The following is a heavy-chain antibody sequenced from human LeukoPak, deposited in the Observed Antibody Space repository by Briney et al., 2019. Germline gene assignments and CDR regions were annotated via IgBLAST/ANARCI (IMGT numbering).Heavy chain of an antibody. CDR2: ISGSGGST. J-gene: IGHJ4*02. V-gene: IGHV3-23*01. CDR1: GFTFSSDA. CDR3: AKPIVVVPAGPGDY. D-gene: IGHD2-2*01. Sequence: GGSLRLSCAASGFTFSSDAMSWVRQAPVKGLEWVSAISGSGGSTYYADSVKGRFTISRDNSKNTLYLQMSSLRVEDTAVYYCAKPIVVVPAGPGDYWGQGTLVTVSS.